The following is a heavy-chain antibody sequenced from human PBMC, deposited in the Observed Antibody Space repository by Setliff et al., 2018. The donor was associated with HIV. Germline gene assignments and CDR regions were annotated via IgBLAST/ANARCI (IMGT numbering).Heavy chain of an antibody. D-gene: IGHD3-3*01. Sequence: SETLSLTCTVSGGSISSYYWSWIRQPPGKRLEWIGHINYSGTTNYNPSLKSRATISVDTSKNQISLRLSSVTAADTAVYYCARRRPPPSGFYSKYYMDVWGKGTTVTVSS. CDR2: INYSGTT. J-gene: IGHJ6*03. CDR3: ARRRPPPSGFYSKYYMDV. V-gene: IGHV4-59*08. CDR1: GGSISSYY.